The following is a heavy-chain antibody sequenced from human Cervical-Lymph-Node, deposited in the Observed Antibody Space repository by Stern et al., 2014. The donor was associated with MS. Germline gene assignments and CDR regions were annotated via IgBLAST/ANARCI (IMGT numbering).Heavy chain of an antibody. CDR1: GFTFSSYG. Sequence: VQLEESGGGVVQPGRSLRLSCAASGFTFSSYGMHWVRQAPGKGLEWVAVIWYDGSNKYYADSVKGRFTISRDNSKNTLYLQMNSLRAEDTAVYYCARGGDKNYFDYWGQGTLVTVSS. J-gene: IGHJ4*02. V-gene: IGHV3-33*01. CDR3: ARGGDKNYFDY. CDR2: IWYDGSNK. D-gene: IGHD3-10*01.